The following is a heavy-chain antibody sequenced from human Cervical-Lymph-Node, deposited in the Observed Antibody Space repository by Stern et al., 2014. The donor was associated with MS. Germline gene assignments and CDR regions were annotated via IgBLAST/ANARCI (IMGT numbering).Heavy chain of an antibody. CDR1: GYTLTNYP. J-gene: IGHJ4*02. CDR3: ARDFVDTAMITRSDYLDC. V-gene: IGHV7-4-1*02. CDR2: INTNTGNS. Sequence: QVQLVQSGSELKKPGASVKVSCKASGYTLTNYPMNWVRQAPGQGLEWMGWINTNTGNSTYAQGFTGRVVFSLDTSVSTAYLQISSLKAEDTAVYYCARDFVDTAMITRSDYLDCWGQGTLVTVSS. D-gene: IGHD5-18*01.